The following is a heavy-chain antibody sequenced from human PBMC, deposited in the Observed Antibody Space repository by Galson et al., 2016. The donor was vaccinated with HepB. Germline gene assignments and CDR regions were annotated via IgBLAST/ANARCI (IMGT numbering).Heavy chain of an antibody. CDR1: GYTFPNYG. V-gene: IGHV1-18*01. D-gene: IGHD3-10*01. J-gene: IGHJ4*02. CDR3: ARGYDASGRSDFDF. CDR2: ISAYNGDT. Sequence: QSGAEVKKPGASAKVSCKASGYTFPNYGISWVRQAPGQGLEWMGWISAYNGDTSYAQKLQGRVTMTTDTSTSTAYMELRSLRSVDTAVYYCARGYDASGRSDFDFWCQGTLVTCSS.